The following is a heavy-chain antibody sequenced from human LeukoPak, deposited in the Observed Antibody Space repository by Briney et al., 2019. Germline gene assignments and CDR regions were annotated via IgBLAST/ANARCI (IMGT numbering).Heavy chain of an antibody. V-gene: IGHV3-48*01. CDR1: RFTFSSYN. D-gene: IGHD3-16*01. J-gene: IGHJ4*02. CDR2: ISSSSSTI. Sequence: PGGSLRLSCAASRFTFSSYNMNWDRQAPGKGLEWVSYISSSSSTIYYADSVKGRFTISRDNAKNSLYLQMNSLRAEDTAVYYCARMWGSYFDYWGQGTLVTVSS. CDR3: ARMWGSYFDY.